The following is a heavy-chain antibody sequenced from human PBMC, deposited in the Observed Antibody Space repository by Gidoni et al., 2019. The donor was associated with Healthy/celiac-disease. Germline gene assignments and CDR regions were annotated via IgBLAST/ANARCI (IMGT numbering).Heavy chain of an antibody. V-gene: IGHV3-13*01. Sequence: VQLVESGGGLVQPGGSLRLSCAASGFTFSSYDMHWVRQATGKGLEWVSAIGTAGDTYYPGSVKGRFTISRENAKNSLYLQMNSLRAGDTAVYYCARGGGAWILGYWGQGTLVTVSS. J-gene: IGHJ4*02. CDR1: GFTFSSYD. D-gene: IGHD5-18*01. CDR3: ARGGGAWILGY. CDR2: IGTAGDT.